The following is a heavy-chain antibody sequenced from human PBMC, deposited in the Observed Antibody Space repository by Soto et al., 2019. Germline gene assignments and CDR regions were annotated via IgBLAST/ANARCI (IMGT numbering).Heavy chain of an antibody. CDR2: ISEDGSEK. CDR3: AKGYSGGYYHHRTFEY. J-gene: IGHJ4*02. CDR1: GFTFSSCG. V-gene: IGHV3-30*18. D-gene: IGHD1-26*01. Sequence: QVQLVESGGGVVQPGRSLRLSCAASGFTFSSCGMHWVRQAPGKGLEWVALISEDGSEKYYADSVKGRFTISRDNSKNTLYLQINSLRPEDTAMYYCAKGYSGGYYHHRTFEYWGQGTLVTVSS.